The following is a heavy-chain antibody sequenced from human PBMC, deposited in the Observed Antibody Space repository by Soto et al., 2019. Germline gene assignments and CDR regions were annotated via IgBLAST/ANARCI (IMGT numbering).Heavy chain of an antibody. CDR3: ARDPQYDFCPFPYGMDV. Sequence: TLSLTCTVSGGSVSSGGYYWSWIRQGPGKGLEWVGDIYYSGSTYYNPSLKSRVTISVDTAKNQFSLKLSSVTAADTAVYYCARDPQYDFCPFPYGMDVWGQGTTVPVSS. V-gene: IGHV4-31*03. J-gene: IGHJ6*02. CDR1: GGSVSSGGYY. CDR2: IYYSGST. D-gene: IGHD3-3*01.